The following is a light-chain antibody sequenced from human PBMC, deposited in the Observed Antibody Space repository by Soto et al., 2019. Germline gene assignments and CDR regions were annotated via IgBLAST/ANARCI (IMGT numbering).Light chain of an antibody. CDR3: QQRSNWPT. J-gene: IGKJ5*01. CDR2: DAS. V-gene: IGKV3-11*01. Sequence: VLTQSPGPLSLSPGERATLSCRASQTVRNNYLAWYQQKPGQAPRILIYDASNRATGIPARFSGSGSGTVFTLTISSLEPEDFAVYYCQQRSNWPTFGQGTRLEIK. CDR1: QTVRNNY.